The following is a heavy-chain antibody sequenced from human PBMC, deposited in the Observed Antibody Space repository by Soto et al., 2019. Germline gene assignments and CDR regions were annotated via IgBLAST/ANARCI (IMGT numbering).Heavy chain of an antibody. CDR2: MYNTGST. CDR1: GGSISSSSYY. CDR3: ARDLWGYCGTDCYPLDV. V-gene: IGHV4-39*07. Sequence: SETLSLTCAVSGGSISSSSYYWGWIRQPPGKGLEWIGYMYNTGSTDYNPSFKSRVTISVDTSKNQFSLKLNSVTAADTAVYYCARDLWGYCGTDCYPLDVWGQGTTVTVSS. D-gene: IGHD2-21*02. J-gene: IGHJ6*02.